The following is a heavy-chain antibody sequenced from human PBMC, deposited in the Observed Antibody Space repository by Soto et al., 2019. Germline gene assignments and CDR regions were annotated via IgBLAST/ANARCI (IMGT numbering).Heavy chain of an antibody. J-gene: IGHJ2*01. CDR2: INAGNCNT. CDR1: GYTFTSYA. Sequence: QVQLVQSGAEVKKPGASVQVSCKASGYTFTSYAMHWVRQAPGQRLEWMGWINAGNCNTKYSQKFQGRVTITRDTSASTAYMELSSLRSEDTAVYYCARGGSLYWYFDLWGRGTLVTVSS. CDR3: ARGGSLYWYFDL. V-gene: IGHV1-3*01. D-gene: IGHD1-26*01.